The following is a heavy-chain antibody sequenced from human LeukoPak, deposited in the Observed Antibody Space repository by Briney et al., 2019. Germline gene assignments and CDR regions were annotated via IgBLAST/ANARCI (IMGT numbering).Heavy chain of an antibody. D-gene: IGHD3-10*01. J-gene: IGHJ4*02. CDR3: ARGTTRAGSDY. CDR1: GGSISSYY. Sequence: SETLSLTCTVSGGSISSYYWSWIRQPPGKGLEWIGYIYYSGSTNYSPSLKSRVTISVDTSKNQFSLKLSSVTAADTAVYYCARGTTRAGSDYWGQGTLVTVPS. V-gene: IGHV4-59*12. CDR2: IYYSGST.